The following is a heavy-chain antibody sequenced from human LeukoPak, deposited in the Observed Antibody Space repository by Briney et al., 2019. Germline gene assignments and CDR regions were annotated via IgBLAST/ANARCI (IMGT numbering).Heavy chain of an antibody. D-gene: IGHD6-19*01. CDR3: AKTTTGYSSGRYPGWPVDS. CDR2: IFVSGATT. V-gene: IGHV3-23*01. Sequence: PGGSLRLSCAASGFDFSRYAMYWVRQAPGKGLEWVSGIFVSGATTHYADSVKGRFTISRDNAQNTVFLQMNSLRAEDTAVYYCAKTTTGYSSGRYPGWPVDSWGQGALVTVSS. J-gene: IGHJ4*02. CDR1: GFDFSRYA.